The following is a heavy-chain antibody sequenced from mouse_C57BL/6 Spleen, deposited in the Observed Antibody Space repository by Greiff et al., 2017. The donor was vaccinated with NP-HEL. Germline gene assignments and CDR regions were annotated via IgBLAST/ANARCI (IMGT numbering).Heavy chain of an antibody. D-gene: IGHD3-2*02. V-gene: IGHV1-82*01. CDR3: TRQLRLPSWFAY. CDR2: IYPGDGDT. CDR1: GYAFSSSW. Sequence: QVQLQQSGPELVKPGASVKISCKASGYAFSSSWMNWVQQRPGKGLEWIGRIYPGDGDTNYNGKFKGQATLTADKSTSTAFMQLSSLTSEDSAVYFCTRQLRLPSWFAYWGQGTLVTVSA. J-gene: IGHJ3*01.